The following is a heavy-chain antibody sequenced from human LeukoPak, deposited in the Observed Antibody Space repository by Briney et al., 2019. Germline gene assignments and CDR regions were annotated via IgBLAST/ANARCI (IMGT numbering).Heavy chain of an antibody. Sequence: SKTLSLTCTVSGYSISSGYYWGWIRQPPGKGLEWIGSIYHSGSTYYNPSLKSRVTISVDTSKNQFSLKLSSVTAADTAVYYCARGKPPLYYYDSSGYQRPFDYWGQGTLVTVSS. J-gene: IGHJ4*02. CDR1: GYSISSGYY. D-gene: IGHD3-22*01. CDR2: IYHSGST. CDR3: ARGKPPLYYYDSSGYQRPFDY. V-gene: IGHV4-38-2*02.